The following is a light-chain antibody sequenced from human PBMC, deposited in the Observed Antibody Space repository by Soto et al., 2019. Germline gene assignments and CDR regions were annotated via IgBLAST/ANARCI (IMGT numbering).Light chain of an antibody. CDR3: QQANSFPFT. CDR2: AAS. J-gene: IGKJ4*01. V-gene: IGKV1-12*01. CDR1: QGISSW. Sequence: DIQMTQSPSSVSASIGDRVTITCRASQGISSWLAWYRQKPGKAPKLLIYAASNLQSGVPSRFSCHGSGTDFTVTISSLQPEVFATYYCQQANSFPFTFGGGTKVEIK.